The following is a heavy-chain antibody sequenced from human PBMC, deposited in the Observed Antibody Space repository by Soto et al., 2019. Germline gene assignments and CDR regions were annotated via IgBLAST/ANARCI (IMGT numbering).Heavy chain of an antibody. CDR1: GVSISSYY. CDR2: IFYSGST. J-gene: IGHJ4*01. Sequence: SETLSLTCTVSGVSISSYYWGWIRQPPGKGLEWIGYIFYSGSTNYNPSLKSRVTISVETSKNQFSLKLSSVTAADTAVYYCAMGVGATPNFDNWGQGTLVTVSS. CDR3: AMGVGATPNFDN. D-gene: IGHD1-26*01. V-gene: IGHV4-59*01.